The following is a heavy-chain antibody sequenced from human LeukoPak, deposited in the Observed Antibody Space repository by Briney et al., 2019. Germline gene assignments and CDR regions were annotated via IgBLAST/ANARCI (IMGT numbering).Heavy chain of an antibody. CDR3: ARHQTATYYDFWRANWFDP. J-gene: IGHJ5*02. D-gene: IGHD3-3*01. CDR2: IYYSGST. V-gene: IGHV4-39*01. Sequence: PSETLSLTCTVSGGSISSSSYYWGWIRQPPGKGLEWIGSIYYSGSTYYNPSLKSRVTISVDTSKNQFSLKLSSVTAADTAVYYCARHQTATYYDFWRANWFDPWGQGTLVTVSS. CDR1: GGSISSSSYY.